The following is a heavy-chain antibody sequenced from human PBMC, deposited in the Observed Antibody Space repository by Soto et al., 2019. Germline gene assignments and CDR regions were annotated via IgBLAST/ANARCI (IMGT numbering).Heavy chain of an antibody. J-gene: IGHJ4*01. CDR3: ATRTITLPH. CDR2: IYSGGTT. V-gene: IGHV3-66*01. Sequence: EVHLVESGGGLVQPGGSLRLSCAASRFAVSDNYMSWVRQAPGKGLEFVSLIYSGGTTSYADSVKGRFTISRDNSKNTLYLQMNNLRAEDTAVYYCATRTITLPHWGHGPLVTVSS. D-gene: IGHD5-12*01. CDR1: RFAVSDNY.